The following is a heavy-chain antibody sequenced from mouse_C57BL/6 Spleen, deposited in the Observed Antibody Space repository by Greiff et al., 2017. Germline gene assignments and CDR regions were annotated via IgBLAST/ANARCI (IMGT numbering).Heavy chain of an antibody. CDR2: IDPENGDT. J-gene: IGHJ1*03. CDR3: TTGGPTYGSSLYWYFDV. D-gene: IGHD1-1*01. V-gene: IGHV14-4*01. CDR1: GFNIKDDY. Sequence: EVKLQESGAELVRPGASVKLSCTASGFNIKDDYMHWVKQRPEQGLEWIGWIDPENGDTEYASKFQGKATITADTSSNTAYLQLSGLTSEDTAVYYCTTGGPTYGSSLYWYFDVWGTGTTVTVSS.